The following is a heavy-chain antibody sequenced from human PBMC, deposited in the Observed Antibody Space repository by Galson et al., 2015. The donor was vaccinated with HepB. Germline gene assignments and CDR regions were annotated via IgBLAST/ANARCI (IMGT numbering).Heavy chain of an antibody. J-gene: IGHJ6*02. V-gene: IGHV3-30*18. CDR3: AKDIAALTQDGMDV. Sequence: SLRLSCAASGFTFSSYGMHWVRQAPGKGLGWVAVISYDGSNKYYADSVKGRFTISRDNSKNTLYLQMNSLRAEDTAVYYCAKDIAALTQDGMDVWGQGTTVTVSS. CDR1: GFTFSSYG. CDR2: ISYDGSNK. D-gene: IGHD6-6*01.